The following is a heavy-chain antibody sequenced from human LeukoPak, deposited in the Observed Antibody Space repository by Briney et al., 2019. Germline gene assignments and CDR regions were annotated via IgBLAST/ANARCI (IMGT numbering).Heavy chain of an antibody. CDR2: INHSGST. J-gene: IGHJ5*02. CDR3: ARAGAYYDFWSGYYTPSRWFDP. CDR1: GGSFSGYY. V-gene: IGHV4-34*01. D-gene: IGHD3-3*01. Sequence: SETLSLTCAVYGGSFSGYYWSWIRQPPGKGLEWIGEINHSGSTNYNPSLKSRVTISVDTSKNQFSLKLSSVTAADTAVYYCARAGAYYDFWSGYYTPSRWFDPWGQGTLVTVSS.